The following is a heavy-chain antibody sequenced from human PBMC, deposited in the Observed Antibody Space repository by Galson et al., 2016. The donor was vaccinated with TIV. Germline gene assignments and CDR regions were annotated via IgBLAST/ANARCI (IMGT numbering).Heavy chain of an antibody. J-gene: IGHJ4*02. V-gene: IGHV3-48*04. D-gene: IGHD3-10*01. CDR3: YGSGSYYPLAY. CDR2: ISSSSSTI. CDR1: GFAFSRYS. Sequence: SLRLSCAASGFAFSRYSMNWVRRAPGKGLEWISYISSSSSTIYYVDSVKGRFTVSRDNAKNSLYLQMDSLRADDTAVYYCYGSGSYYPLAYWGQGTLVIVSS.